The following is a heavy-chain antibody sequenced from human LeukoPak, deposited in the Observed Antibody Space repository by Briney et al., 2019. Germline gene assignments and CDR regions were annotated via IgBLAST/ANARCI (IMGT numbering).Heavy chain of an antibody. J-gene: IGHJ6*02. CDR1: GDSIKNYY. Sequence: PSETLSLTCTVSGDSIKNYYWIWIRQSPGKRLEWIGYIYYSGSTYYNPSLKSRVTMSVDTSKNQFSLKLNSVTAADTAVYYCARAGYCSSTSCQWVPLVWGQGTTVTVSS. V-gene: IGHV4-59*13. D-gene: IGHD2-2*03. CDR3: ARAGYCSSTSCQWVPLV. CDR2: IYYSGST.